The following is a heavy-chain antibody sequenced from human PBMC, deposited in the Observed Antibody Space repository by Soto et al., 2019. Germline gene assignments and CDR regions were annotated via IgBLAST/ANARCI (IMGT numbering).Heavy chain of an antibody. CDR1: GYTLTSYY. D-gene: IGHD1-7*01. V-gene: IGHV1-46*01. Sequence: GAALQVSCKASGYTLTSYYMHWVRQAPGQGLEWMGIINPSGGSTSYGQKFQGRVTMTRDTPTSTVYMELSSLRSEDTAVYYCARLRITGTTYYYGMDVWGQGTTVT. CDR3: ARLRITGTTYYYGMDV. CDR2: INPSGGST. J-gene: IGHJ6*02.